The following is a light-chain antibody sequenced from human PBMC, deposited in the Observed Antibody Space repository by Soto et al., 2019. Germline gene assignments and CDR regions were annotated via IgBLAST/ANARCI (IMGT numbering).Light chain of an antibody. CDR1: SRDVGGYNY. V-gene: IGLV2-14*01. CDR3: SSYTSGGDV. CDR2: DVS. J-gene: IGLJ1*01. Sequence: QSALTQPASVSGSPGQSITISCTGTSRDVGGYNYVSWYRQHPGKAPKLMIYDVSNRPSGVSNRFSGSKSGNTASLTISGLQAEDEADYYCSSYTSGGDVFGTGTKLTVL.